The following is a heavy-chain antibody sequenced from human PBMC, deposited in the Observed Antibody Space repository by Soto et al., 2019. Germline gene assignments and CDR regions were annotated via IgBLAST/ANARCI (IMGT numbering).Heavy chain of an antibody. CDR1: GYTFTSYG. CDR2: ISAYNGNT. Sequence: GASVKVSCKASGYTFTSYGISWVRQAPGQGLEWMGWISAYNGNTNYAQKLQGRVTMTTDTSTSTAYMELRSLRSDDTAVYYCAGTRGDYYYYHMDVWGKGTTVTVSS. J-gene: IGHJ6*03. V-gene: IGHV1-18*01. CDR3: AGTRGDYYYYHMDV. D-gene: IGHD1-1*01.